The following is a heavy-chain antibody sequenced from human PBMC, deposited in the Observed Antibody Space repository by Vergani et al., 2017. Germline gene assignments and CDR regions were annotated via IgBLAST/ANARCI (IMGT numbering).Heavy chain of an antibody. CDR1: GFTFSSYW. CDR3: ARGSRRAAIVIEVGYYYCYMHV. D-gene: IGHD5-18*01. Sequence: EVQLVESGGGLVQPGGSLRLSCAASGFTFSSYWMSWVRQAPGKGLEWVANIKQEGSENYYVDSVKGRFTISSDNAENSLYLQMNSLRAEDADVYYCARGSRRAAIVIEVGYYYCYMHVWGEGWTVTASS. J-gene: IGHJ6*03. CDR2: IKQEGSEN. V-gene: IGHV3-7*04.